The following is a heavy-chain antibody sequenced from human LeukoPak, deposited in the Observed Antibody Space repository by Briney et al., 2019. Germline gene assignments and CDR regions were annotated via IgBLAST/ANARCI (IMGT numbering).Heavy chain of an antibody. Sequence: PGRSLRLSCAASGFTFSSYAMHWVRQAPGKGLEWVAVISYDGSNKYYADSVKGRFTISRDNAKKSLYLQMNSLRAEDTAVYYCARDLSGSYLYYFDYWGQGTLVTVSS. CDR1: GFTFSSYA. J-gene: IGHJ4*02. CDR2: ISYDGSNK. CDR3: ARDLSGSYLYYFDY. D-gene: IGHD1-26*01. V-gene: IGHV3-30-3*01.